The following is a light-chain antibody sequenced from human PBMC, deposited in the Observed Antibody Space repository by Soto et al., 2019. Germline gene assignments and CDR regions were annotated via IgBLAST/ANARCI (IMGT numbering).Light chain of an antibody. CDR3: QQXXXTXX. V-gene: IGKV3D-15*01. CDR2: GAS. J-gene: IGKJ4*01. Sequence: EIVMTQSPATLSVSPGERAALSCRASQSLGSNLAWYHQKPGQAPRLLIYGASGRATGIPDRFSGSGSGTDFTLTISSLQPDDFATYYCQQXXXTXXFGGGTKV. CDR1: QSLGSN.